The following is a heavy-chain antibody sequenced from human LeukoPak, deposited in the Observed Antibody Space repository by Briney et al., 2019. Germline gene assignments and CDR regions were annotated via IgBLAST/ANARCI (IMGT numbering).Heavy chain of an antibody. CDR3: AKEGGSGWTYYYYMDV. CDR1: GFTFSSYG. CDR2: IRYDGSNK. V-gene: IGHV3-30*02. Sequence: GGSLRLSCAASGFTFSSYGMHWVRQAPGKGLEWVAFIRYDGSNKYYADSVKGRFTISRDNSKNTLYLQMNSLRPEDTAVYYCAKEGGSGWTYYYYMDVWGKGTTVTVSS. D-gene: IGHD6-19*01. J-gene: IGHJ6*03.